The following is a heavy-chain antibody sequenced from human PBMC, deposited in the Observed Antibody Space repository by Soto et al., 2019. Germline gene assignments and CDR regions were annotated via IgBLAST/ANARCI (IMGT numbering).Heavy chain of an antibody. CDR3: ARGELDRTIDD. V-gene: IGHV3-48*02. Sequence: PVGYLILSCAASGFTLRSRSMNWVRQAPGKGLEWVAYISGSSTTIYYADSVKGRFTISRDNAKKAVYLQMNSMRDEDTAVYYCARGELDRTIDDWGQGTLVTVSS. CDR1: GFTLRSRS. J-gene: IGHJ4*02. CDR2: ISGSSTTI. D-gene: IGHD1-1*01.